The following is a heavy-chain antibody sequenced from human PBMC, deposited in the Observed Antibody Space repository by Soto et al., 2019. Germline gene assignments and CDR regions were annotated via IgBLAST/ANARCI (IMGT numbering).Heavy chain of an antibody. CDR3: ARATGADTEDY. Sequence: EVQLVESGGGLVQPGGSLRLSCSASGFIFSSYWMSWLRQAPGKGLEWVASMNEYGSERYYVDSVKGRFTISRDNAKNSLYPPMHSLRAEDTAVYYCARATGADTEDYWGQGTLVTVSS. D-gene: IGHD3-10*01. V-gene: IGHV3-7*04. J-gene: IGHJ4*02. CDR2: MNEYGSER. CDR1: GFIFSSYW.